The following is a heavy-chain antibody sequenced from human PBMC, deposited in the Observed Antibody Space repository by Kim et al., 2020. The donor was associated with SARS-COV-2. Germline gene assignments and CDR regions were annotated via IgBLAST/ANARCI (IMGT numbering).Heavy chain of an antibody. J-gene: IGHJ6*02. Sequence: SETLSLTCTVSGVSIGPFYWSWIRQPPGKGLEWIGCIYFSGTTNYSPSLKSRLTISVDTSKNQFSLKLSSVTAADTAVYYCARVMIRGRRYYNYAMDVWGQGTTVTVSS. CDR2: IYFSGTT. CDR1: GVSIGPFY. CDR3: ARVMIRGRRYYNYAMDV. D-gene: IGHD3-10*01. V-gene: IGHV4-59*08.